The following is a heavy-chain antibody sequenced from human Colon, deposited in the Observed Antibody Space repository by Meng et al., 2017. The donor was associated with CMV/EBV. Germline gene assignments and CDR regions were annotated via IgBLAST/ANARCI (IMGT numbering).Heavy chain of an antibody. Sequence: GESLKISCAASGFTFSSYSMNWVRQAPGKGLEWVSSISSSSSYIYYADSVKGRFTISRDNAKNSLYLQMNSLRAEDTAAYYCARDSYPLRGDYWGQGTLVTVSS. D-gene: IGHD3-16*01. V-gene: IGHV3-21*01. J-gene: IGHJ4*02. CDR2: ISSSSSYI. CDR1: GFTFSSYS. CDR3: ARDSYPLRGDY.